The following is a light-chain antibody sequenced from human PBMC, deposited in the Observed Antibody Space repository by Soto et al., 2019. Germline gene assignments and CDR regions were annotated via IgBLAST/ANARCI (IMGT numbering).Light chain of an antibody. CDR3: QVWDGSSDHYV. CDR1: NIGSKR. CDR2: YDS. Sequence: SSELTQSPSVSVAPGKTATITCGGNNIGSKRVHWYQQKPGQAPVLVIYYDSDRPSAIPERFSGSNSGNTATLTISRVEAGDEADYYCQVWDGSSDHYVFGTGTKLTVL. J-gene: IGLJ1*01. V-gene: IGLV3-21*04.